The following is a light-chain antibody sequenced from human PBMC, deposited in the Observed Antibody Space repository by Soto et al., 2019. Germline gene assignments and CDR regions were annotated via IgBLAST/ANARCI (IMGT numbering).Light chain of an antibody. CDR2: AAS. J-gene: IGKJ1*01. Sequence: DVQMTQSPSSVSASVGDRVTITCRASQAISTWLAWYQQKPGKAPKLLIYAASNLQTGVPSRFSGSGSGTDFTLTISSLEPEDFATYYCQQANSFPRTFGQGTKVEIK. CDR3: QQANSFPRT. V-gene: IGKV1D-12*01. CDR1: QAISTW.